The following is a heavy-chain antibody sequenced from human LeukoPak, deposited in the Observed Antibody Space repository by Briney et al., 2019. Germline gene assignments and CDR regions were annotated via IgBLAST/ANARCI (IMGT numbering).Heavy chain of an antibody. V-gene: IGHV1-69*13. CDR1: GGTFSSYA. Sequence: ASVKVSCKASGGTFSSYAISWVRQAPGQGLEWMGGIIPIFGTANYAQKFQGRVTITADESTSTAYMELSSLRSEDTAVYYCARGHFSNYGYWFDPWGQGTLVTVSS. J-gene: IGHJ5*02. D-gene: IGHD4-11*01. CDR2: IIPIFGTA. CDR3: ARGHFSNYGYWFDP.